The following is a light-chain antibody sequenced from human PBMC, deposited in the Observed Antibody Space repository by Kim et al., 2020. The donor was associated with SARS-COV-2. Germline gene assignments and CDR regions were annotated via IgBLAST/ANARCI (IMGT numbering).Light chain of an antibody. CDR2: GTN. CDR1: SLRSYY. CDR3: NSRDSNDNVV. V-gene: IGLV3-19*01. J-gene: IGLJ2*01. Sequence: SSELTQDPAVSVALGQTVRITCQGDSLRSYYATWYQQKPGQATIVVIYGTNNRPSGIPVRFSGSSSGNTAPLTITGPPAGDEADYYCNSRDSNDNVVFGG.